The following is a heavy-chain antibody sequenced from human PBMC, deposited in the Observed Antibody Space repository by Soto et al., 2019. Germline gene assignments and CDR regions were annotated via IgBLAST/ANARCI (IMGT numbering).Heavy chain of an antibody. Sequence: QVQLVQSGAEVKKPGASVKVSCKASGYTFSTYDISWVRQAPGQGLEWMGWIRVYNGDTDYAQILKGRVTMTTDTSTSTAYMELRSLTSDDTAVYYCARHSGGSGDNYWGQGTLVTVSS. CDR3: ARHSGGSGDNY. J-gene: IGHJ4*02. CDR1: GYTFSTYD. V-gene: IGHV1-18*01. D-gene: IGHD3-10*01. CDR2: IRVYNGDT.